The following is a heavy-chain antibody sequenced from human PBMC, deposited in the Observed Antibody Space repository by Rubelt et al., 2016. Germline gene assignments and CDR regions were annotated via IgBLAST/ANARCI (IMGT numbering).Heavy chain of an antibody. CDR1: GYSISSGYY. D-gene: IGHD7-27*01. J-gene: IGHJ4*02. V-gene: IGHV4-38-2*02. CDR3: AGPWGSRVCNY. CDR2: IYHSGST. Sequence: QVHLQESGPGLVKASETLSLTCTVSGYSISSGYYWGWIRQPPGKGLEWIGSIYHSGSTYYNPSLKSRVTISVDTSKNQFSLKLRCVTAADTAIYYCAGPWGSRVCNYWGQGNLVTVAS.